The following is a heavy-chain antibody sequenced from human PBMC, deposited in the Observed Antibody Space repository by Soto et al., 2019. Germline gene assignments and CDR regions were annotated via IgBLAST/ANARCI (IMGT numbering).Heavy chain of an antibody. J-gene: IGHJ5*02. V-gene: IGHV4-34*01. Sequence: SETLSLTCAVYVWSFSGYYWSWIRQPPGKGLEWIGQIDHSGNTNYNSSLKSRVTLSVDTSKNQFSLNLRSVTAADTAVYYCTRGSQNVYGDSRWFDPWGQGTLVTVSS. CDR3: TRGSQNVYGDSRWFDP. D-gene: IGHD4-17*01. CDR1: VWSFSGYY. CDR2: IDHSGNT.